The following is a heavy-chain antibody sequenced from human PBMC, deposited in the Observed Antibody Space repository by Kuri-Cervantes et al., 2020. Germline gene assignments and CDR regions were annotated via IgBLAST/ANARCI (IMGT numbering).Heavy chain of an antibody. J-gene: IGHJ6*02. V-gene: IGHV1-8*01. CDR2: MNPNSGNT. D-gene: IGHD3-16*02. CDR1: GYTFTSYD. CDR3: ARFYRSPHYYYYYGMDV. Sequence: ASVKVSCKASGYTFTSYDINWVRQATGQGLEWMGWMNPNSGNTGYAQKFQGRVTMTRNTSISTAYMELSSLRSEDTAVYYCARFYRSPHYYYYYGMDVWGQGTTVTVSS.